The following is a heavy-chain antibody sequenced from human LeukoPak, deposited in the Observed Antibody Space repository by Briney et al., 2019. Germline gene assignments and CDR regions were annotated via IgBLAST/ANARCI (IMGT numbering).Heavy chain of an antibody. V-gene: IGHV3-23*01. CDR2: ISGSGGGT. J-gene: IGHJ4*02. CDR1: GFTFSSYV. Sequence: PGGSLRLSRAASGFTFSSYVMSWVRQAPGKGLEWVSAISGSGGGTYYADSVKGRFTISRDNSKNTLYLQMNSLRAEDTAVYYCAKAPRGVLNYWGQGTLVTVSS. CDR3: AKAPRGVLNY. D-gene: IGHD3-10*01.